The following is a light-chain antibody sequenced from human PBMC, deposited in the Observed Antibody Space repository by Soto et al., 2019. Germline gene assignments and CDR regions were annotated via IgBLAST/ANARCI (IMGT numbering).Light chain of an antibody. CDR2: RAS. CDR3: QQYYSTLPYT. CDR1: QTLLYSSNQKNY. V-gene: IGKV4-1*01. Sequence: DIVMTQSPDSLAVSLGERATINCRSSQTLLYSSNQKNYLAWYQQKPGQPPKLLIYRASTRESGVPDRFSGSGSGTEFTLTISSLQAEDVAVYYCQQYYSTLPYTFGQGTKLEIK. J-gene: IGKJ2*01.